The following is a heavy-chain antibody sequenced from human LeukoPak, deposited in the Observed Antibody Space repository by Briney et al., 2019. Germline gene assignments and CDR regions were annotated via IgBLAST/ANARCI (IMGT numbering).Heavy chain of an antibody. J-gene: IGHJ4*02. CDR2: IIPIFGTA. CDR1: GGTFSSYA. V-gene: IGHV1-69*13. Sequence: SVKVSCKASGGTFSSYAISWVLQAPGQGLEWMGGIIPIFGTANYAQKFQGRVTITADESTSTAYMELSSLRSEDTAVYYCARHYGDYDISRTLFDYWGQGTLVTVSS. D-gene: IGHD4-17*01. CDR3: ARHYGDYDISRTLFDY.